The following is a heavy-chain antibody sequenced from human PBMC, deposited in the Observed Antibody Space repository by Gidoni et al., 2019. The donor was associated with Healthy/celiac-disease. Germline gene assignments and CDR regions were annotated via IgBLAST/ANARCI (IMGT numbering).Heavy chain of an antibody. CDR2: ISAYNGNT. CDR3: ARDLAPHLLRYFDWLLMNYYGMDV. Sequence: QVQLVQSGAEVKKPGASVKVSCKASGYTFTSYGISWVRQAPGQGLEWMGWISAYNGNTNYAQKLQGRVTMTTATSTSTAYMELRSLRSDDTAVYYCARDLAPHLLRYFDWLLMNYYGMDVWGQGTTVTVSS. D-gene: IGHD3-9*01. CDR1: GYTFTSYG. J-gene: IGHJ6*02. V-gene: IGHV1-18*01.